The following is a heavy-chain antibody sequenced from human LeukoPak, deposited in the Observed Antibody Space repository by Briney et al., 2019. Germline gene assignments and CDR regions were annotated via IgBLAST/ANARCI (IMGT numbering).Heavy chain of an antibody. D-gene: IGHD1-26*01. J-gene: IGHJ6*03. CDR3: ARSNLAVGNYYYYYYMDV. V-gene: IGHV1-69*06. Sequence: SVKVSCKTSGGTFSSYAISWVRQAPGQGLEWMGGIIPIFGTANYAQKFQGRVTITADKSTSTAYMELSSLRSEDTAVYYCARSNLAVGNYYYYYYMDVWGKGTTVTISS. CDR1: GGTFSSYA. CDR2: IIPIFGTA.